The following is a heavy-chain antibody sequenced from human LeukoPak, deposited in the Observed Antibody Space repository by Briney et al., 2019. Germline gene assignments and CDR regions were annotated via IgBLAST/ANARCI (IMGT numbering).Heavy chain of an antibody. CDR1: EFNFSTYA. Sequence: GGSLRLSCAASEFNFSTYAMSWVRQAPGKGLEWVSGINGGGDTTYYADSEKGRFAISRDNSKNTLYLQMNSLRAEDTAVYYCAKSSRNYYFEYWGQGTLVTVSS. CDR2: INGGGDTT. CDR3: AKSSRNYYFEY. J-gene: IGHJ4*02. V-gene: IGHV3-23*01.